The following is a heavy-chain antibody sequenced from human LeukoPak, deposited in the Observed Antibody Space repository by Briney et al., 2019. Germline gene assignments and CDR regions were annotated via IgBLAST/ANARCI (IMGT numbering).Heavy chain of an antibody. V-gene: IGHV3-7*01. CDR1: GFTFSSYW. Sequence: GGSLRLSCAASGFTFSSYWMSWVRQAPGKGLEWVAYIKQDGSEKYYVDSVKGRFTISRDNAKNSLYLQMNSLRAEDTAVYYCARSSGGYSSSSPFDYWGQGTLVTVSS. CDR3: ARSSGGYSSSSPFDY. CDR2: IKQDGSEK. D-gene: IGHD6-6*01. J-gene: IGHJ4*02.